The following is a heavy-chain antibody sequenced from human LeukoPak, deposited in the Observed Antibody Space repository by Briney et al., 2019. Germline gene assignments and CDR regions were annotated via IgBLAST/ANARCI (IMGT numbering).Heavy chain of an antibody. CDR3: ARVSLLALWY. CDR2: ISSSGSTI. D-gene: IGHD2-15*01. V-gene: IGHV3-48*03. J-gene: IGHJ4*02. Sequence: GGSLRLSCAASGFTFSSYEMNWVRQAPGKGLEWVSYISSSGSTIYYADSVKGRFTISRDNAKNSLYLQMNSLRAEDTAVYCCARVSLLALWYWGQGTVVTVSS. CDR1: GFTFSSYE.